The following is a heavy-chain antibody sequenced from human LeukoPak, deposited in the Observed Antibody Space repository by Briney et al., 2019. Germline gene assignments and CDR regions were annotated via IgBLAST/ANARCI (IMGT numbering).Heavy chain of an antibody. CDR3: ARVQAAAAGGAFDI. J-gene: IGHJ3*02. CDR2: INPNSGGT. V-gene: IGHV1-2*02. CDR1: GGTFSSYA. D-gene: IGHD6-13*01. Sequence: GASVKVSCKASGGTFSSYAISWVRQAPGQGLEWMGWINPNSGGTNYAQKFQGRVTMTRDTSISTAYMELSRLRSDDTAVYYCARVQAAAAGGAFDIWGQGTMVTVSS.